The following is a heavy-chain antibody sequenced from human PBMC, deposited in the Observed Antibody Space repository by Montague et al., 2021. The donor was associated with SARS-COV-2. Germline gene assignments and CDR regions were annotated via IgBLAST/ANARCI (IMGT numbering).Heavy chain of an antibody. D-gene: IGHD3-22*01. Sequence: SLRLSCAASGFTFSSYAMSWVRQAPGKGLEWVSAISGSGGSTYYADSVKGRFTISRDNSKNTLYPQMNSLRAEDTAVYYCRVGNYYDSISDYWGQGTLVTVSS. CDR1: GFTFSSYA. CDR2: ISGSGGST. J-gene: IGHJ4*02. CDR3: RVGNYYDSISDY. V-gene: IGHV3-23*01.